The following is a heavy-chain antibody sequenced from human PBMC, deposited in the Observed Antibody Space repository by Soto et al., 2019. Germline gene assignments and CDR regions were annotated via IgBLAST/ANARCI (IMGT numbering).Heavy chain of an antibody. V-gene: IGHV3-30*18. J-gene: IGHJ6*02. CDR2: VSYDGTNK. CDR1: GFTFSNYG. CDR3: TKGAEGGAYYGMDV. Sequence: PGGSLRLSCAASGFTFSNYGMHWVRQAPGKRLEWMAVVSYDGTNKYYADSVKGRFTISRDNSKNTLYLEVNSLRAEDTAVYYCTKGAEGGAYYGMDVWGQGTTVTVSS. D-gene: IGHD3-16*01.